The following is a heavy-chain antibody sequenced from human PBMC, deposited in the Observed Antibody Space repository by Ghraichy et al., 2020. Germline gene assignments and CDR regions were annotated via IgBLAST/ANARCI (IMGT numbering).Heavy chain of an antibody. D-gene: IGHD3-3*01. J-gene: IGHJ6*02. CDR2: IYYSGTT. V-gene: IGHV4-59*01. CDR1: GASISGFY. Sequence: SETLSLTCTVSGASISGFYWSWIRQPPGRGLEWIGHIYYSGTTNYSPSLKSRLTLSVDRSQNLVSLRLSSMTSADTAVYYCARVPTMFGVAPWGMDIWGQGTTGT. CDR3: ARVPTMFGVAPWGMDI.